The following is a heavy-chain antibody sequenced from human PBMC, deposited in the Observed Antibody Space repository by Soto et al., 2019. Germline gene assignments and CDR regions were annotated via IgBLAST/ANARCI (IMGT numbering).Heavy chain of an antibody. V-gene: IGHV3-23*01. CDR2: ISGSGSA. CDR1: GLSFSNFA. D-gene: IGHD4-17*01. CDR3: AKDPNGDYVGAFDF. Sequence: EVQLLESGGDLVQPGGSLRLSCTASGLSFSNFAMTWVRQAPGRGLEWFSSISGSGSARYADSVKGRFTVSRDNSKNTLYLHMVSLGADDTAVYHCAKDPNGDYVGAFDFWGPGTMVSVSS. J-gene: IGHJ3*01.